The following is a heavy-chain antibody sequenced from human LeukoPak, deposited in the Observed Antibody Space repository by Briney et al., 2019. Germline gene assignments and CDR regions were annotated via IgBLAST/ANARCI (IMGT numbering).Heavy chain of an antibody. J-gene: IGHJ6*04. Sequence: PGGSLRLSCAASGFTFSGYSMNWVRQAPGKGLEWVSSISSSSSYIYYADSVKGRFTISRDNAKNSLYLQMNSLRAEDTAVYYCARDPMWCGYSGYDFRCPDYGMDVWGKGTTVTVSS. V-gene: IGHV3-21*01. CDR3: ARDPMWCGYSGYDFRCPDYGMDV. CDR1: GFTFSGYS. D-gene: IGHD5-12*01. CDR2: ISSSSSYI.